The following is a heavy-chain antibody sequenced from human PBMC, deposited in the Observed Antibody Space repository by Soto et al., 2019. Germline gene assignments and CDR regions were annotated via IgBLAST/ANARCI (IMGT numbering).Heavy chain of an antibody. Sequence: GGSLRLSCAASGFTFSSYAMHWVRQAPGKGLEYVSANTSNGGNTDYASSVKGRFTISRDNSKNTLYLQMGSLRAEDMAVYYCARRIPFGYGMDVWGQGTTVTVSS. V-gene: IGHV3-64*01. CDR1: GFTFSSYA. CDR3: ARRIPFGYGMDV. D-gene: IGHD2-21*01. J-gene: IGHJ6*02. CDR2: NTSNGGNT.